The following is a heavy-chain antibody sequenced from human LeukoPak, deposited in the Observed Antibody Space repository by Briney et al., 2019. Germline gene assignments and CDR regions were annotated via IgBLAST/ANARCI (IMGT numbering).Heavy chain of an antibody. D-gene: IGHD4-17*01. J-gene: IGHJ4*02. Sequence: SETLSLTCAVYGGSFSGYYWSWIRQPPGKGLEWIGEINHSGSTNYNPSLKSRVTISVDTPKNQFSLKLSSVTAADTAVYYCAREARSYTTVVTNLLDYWGQGTLVTVSS. CDR3: AREARSYTTVVTNLLDY. CDR2: INHSGST. V-gene: IGHV4-34*01. CDR1: GGSFSGYY.